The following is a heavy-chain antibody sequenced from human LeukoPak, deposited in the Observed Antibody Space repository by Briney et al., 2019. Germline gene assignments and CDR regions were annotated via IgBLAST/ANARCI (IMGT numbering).Heavy chain of an antibody. D-gene: IGHD3-16*01. CDR2: ISSSNSYK. V-gene: IGHV3-21*01. CDR1: GFTFRSYS. Sequence: GGSLRLSCAASGFTFRSYSMSWIRQAPGKGLEWVSSISSSNSYKYYADSAKGRFPISKDNAKNSLYLQMNSLRAEDTAVYYCARAGGSTVSHSDYWGQGTLVTVSS. J-gene: IGHJ4*02. CDR3: ARAGGSTVSHSDY.